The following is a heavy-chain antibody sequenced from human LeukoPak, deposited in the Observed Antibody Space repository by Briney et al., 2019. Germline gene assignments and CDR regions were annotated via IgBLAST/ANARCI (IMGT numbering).Heavy chain of an antibody. CDR1: GFTFSNYA. J-gene: IGHJ5*02. CDR2: ISGSGAKT. Sequence: GGSLRLSCAASGFTFSNYAVSWVRQAPGKGLEWVSGISGSGAKTYYADSVKGRFTISRDNSRNTLYIQMNSLRVEDTAVYYCSKDPVPHGNGLYWFDPWGQRTVLTVSS. D-gene: IGHD1-14*01. V-gene: IGHV3-23*01. CDR3: SKDPVPHGNGLYWFDP.